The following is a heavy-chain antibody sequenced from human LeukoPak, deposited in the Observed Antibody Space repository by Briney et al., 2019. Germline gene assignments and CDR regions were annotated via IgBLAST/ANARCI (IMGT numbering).Heavy chain of an antibody. CDR2: IYSDDTT. D-gene: IGHD4-17*01. V-gene: IGHV3-53*01. J-gene: IGHJ4*02. Sequence: GGSLRLSCAVSGFTVSGNYMSWIRQGPGKGLEWVSLIYSDDTTLYADSVKGRFTISRDISKNTLYLQMSSLRAEDTAVYYCARDPLSDYGDYSYDYWGQGTLVTVSS. CDR3: ARDPLSDYGDYSYDY. CDR1: GFTVSGNY.